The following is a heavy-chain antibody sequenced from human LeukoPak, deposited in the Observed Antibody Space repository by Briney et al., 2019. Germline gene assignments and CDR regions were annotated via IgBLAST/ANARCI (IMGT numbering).Heavy chain of an antibody. CDR1: GYSISSGFY. CDR2: IYDSGST. V-gene: IGHV4-38-2*01. D-gene: IGHD3-9*01. J-gene: IGHJ5*02. Sequence: SAGLSLTCAVSGYSISSGFYWGWIPQPPGKGLEWIGSIYDSGSTYFSPSLKSRVTISVDTSKNQFSLKLSPVAAADTAEYYCERHGGFTIPSDWFDPWGQGTLVTVSS. CDR3: ERHGGFTIPSDWFDP.